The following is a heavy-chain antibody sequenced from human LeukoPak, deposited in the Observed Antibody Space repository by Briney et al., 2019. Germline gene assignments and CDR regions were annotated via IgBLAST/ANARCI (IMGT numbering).Heavy chain of an antibody. V-gene: IGHV4-39*07. J-gene: IGHJ5*02. CDR1: GGSISSSSYY. D-gene: IGHD3-10*01. Sequence: SETLSLTCTVSGGSISSSSYYWGWIRQPPGKGLEWIGSIYYSGSTYYNPSLKSRVTISVDTSKNQFSLKLSSVTAADTAVYYCARDARLWFGDGDWFDPWGQGTLVTVSS. CDR3: ARDARLWFGDGDWFDP. CDR2: IYYSGST.